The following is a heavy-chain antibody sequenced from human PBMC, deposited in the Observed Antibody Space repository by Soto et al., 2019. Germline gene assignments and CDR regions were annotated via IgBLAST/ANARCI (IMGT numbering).Heavy chain of an antibody. D-gene: IGHD3-3*01. Sequence: GASVKVSCKASGYTCTSYAMHWVRQAPGQRLEWMGWINAGNGNTKYSQKFQGRVTITRDTSASTAYMELSSLRSEDTAVYYCARAPHEDYDFWSGPSYGMDVWGQGTTVTVSS. V-gene: IGHV1-3*01. CDR2: INAGNGNT. J-gene: IGHJ6*02. CDR1: GYTCTSYA. CDR3: ARAPHEDYDFWSGPSYGMDV.